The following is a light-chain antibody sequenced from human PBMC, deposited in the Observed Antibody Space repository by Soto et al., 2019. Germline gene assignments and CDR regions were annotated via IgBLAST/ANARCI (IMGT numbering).Light chain of an antibody. J-gene: IGKJ3*01. V-gene: IGKV3-20*01. CDR2: GAS. CDR1: QSVSSSY. CDR3: QQYCCSLFT. Sequence: EIVLTQSPGTLSLSPGERATLSCRASQSVSSSYLAWYQQKPGQAPRLLIYGASSRATGIPDRFSGSGSGTGFTFAISRLEPEDFAVYYCQQYCCSLFTFGPGTKVDIK.